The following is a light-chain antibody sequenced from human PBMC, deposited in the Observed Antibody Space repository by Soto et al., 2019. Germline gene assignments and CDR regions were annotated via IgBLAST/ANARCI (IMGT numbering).Light chain of an antibody. CDR1: QSVYSSL. J-gene: IGKJ1*01. V-gene: IGKV3-20*01. CDR2: GAS. Sequence: EIVLTQSPGTLSLSPGERATLSCRASQSVYSSLLVWYQQKPGHTPRLLIYGASSRATGIPDRFSGSGSWTDFTLTISNLEPEDVAVYYCQQYGRPWTFGQGTKVEIK. CDR3: QQYGRPWT.